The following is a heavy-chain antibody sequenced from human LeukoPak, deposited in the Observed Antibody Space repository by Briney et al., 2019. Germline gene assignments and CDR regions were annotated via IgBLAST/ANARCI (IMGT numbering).Heavy chain of an antibody. Sequence: SETLSLTCAVYGGSFSGHYWSWIRQPPGKGLEWTGEINHSGSTNYNPSLKSRVTISVDTSKNQFSLKLSSVTAADTAVYYCARLAYYDSSGWGQGTLVTVSS. CDR2: INHSGST. CDR3: ARLAYYDSSG. D-gene: IGHD3-22*01. J-gene: IGHJ4*02. CDR1: GGSFSGHY. V-gene: IGHV4-34*01.